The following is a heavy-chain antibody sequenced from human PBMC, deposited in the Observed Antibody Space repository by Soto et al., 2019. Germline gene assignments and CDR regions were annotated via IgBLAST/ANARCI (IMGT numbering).Heavy chain of an antibody. CDR1: GFTFSTYE. Sequence: PGGSLRLSCAASGFTFSTYEFNWVRQAPGEGLEWVSYISTSGGITYYADSVKGRFTISRDNAKNSLYLQVNGLRAEDTAVYYCARGSFGPDYGMDVWGQGXTVTVPS. D-gene: IGHD3-16*01. J-gene: IGHJ6*02. CDR2: ISTSGGIT. CDR3: ARGSFGPDYGMDV. V-gene: IGHV3-48*03.